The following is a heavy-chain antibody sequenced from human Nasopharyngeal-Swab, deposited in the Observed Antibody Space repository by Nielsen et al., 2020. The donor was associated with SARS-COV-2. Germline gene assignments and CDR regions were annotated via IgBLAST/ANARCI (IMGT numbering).Heavy chain of an antibody. J-gene: IGHJ2*01. Sequence: SETLSLTCSVSGGSISSDNWWSWVRQAPGKGLEWIGEIYHSGGTNYNPSLKSRVTIPVDRSKNQFSLKVTSVTAADTAVFYCARNGYYNLDLWGRGTLVTVSS. D-gene: IGHD4-17*01. V-gene: IGHV4-4*02. CDR1: GGSISSDNW. CDR3: ARNGYYNLDL. CDR2: IYHSGGT.